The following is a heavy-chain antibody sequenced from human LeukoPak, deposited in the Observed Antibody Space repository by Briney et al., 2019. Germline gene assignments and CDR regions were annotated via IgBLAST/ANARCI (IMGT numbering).Heavy chain of an antibody. Sequence: GGSLRLSCAASGVTFSSYSMNLVRQAPGKGLEWVSSISSSSSYIYYADSVKGRFTISRDNAKNSLYLQMNSLRAGDTAVYYCARAAGDVHYYYGMDVWGQGTTVTVSS. J-gene: IGHJ6*02. V-gene: IGHV3-21*01. CDR1: GVTFSSYS. CDR2: ISSSSSYI. CDR3: ARAAGDVHYYYGMDV. D-gene: IGHD3-10*01.